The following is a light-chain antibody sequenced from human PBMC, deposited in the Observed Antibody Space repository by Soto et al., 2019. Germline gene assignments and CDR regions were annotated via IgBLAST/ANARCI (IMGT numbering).Light chain of an antibody. V-gene: IGKV3-11*01. J-gene: IGKJ1*01. CDR1: QSVGSS. Sequence: IVLTQSPATLSLSPGERATLSCRAGQSVGSSLGWYQQKPGLAPRLLIYDASNRATGIPARFSGSGSGTDFTLTISSLEPEDFAVYYCQQRYNWPRTFGQGTKVDI. CDR2: DAS. CDR3: QQRYNWPRT.